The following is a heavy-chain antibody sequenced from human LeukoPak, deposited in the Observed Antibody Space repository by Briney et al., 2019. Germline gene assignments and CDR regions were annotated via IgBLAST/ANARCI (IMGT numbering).Heavy chain of an antibody. CDR2: ISSYNGDT. Sequence: ASVRVSCKASGYTFTSYGITWVRQAPGQGLEWMGWISSYNGDTKYAQKVQGRVTVTTDTSTSTAYMELRSLSLDDTAVYYCARGDYGGGFDYWGQGTLVAVSS. D-gene: IGHD4-23*01. J-gene: IGHJ4*02. CDR3: ARGDYGGGFDY. CDR1: GYTFTSYG. V-gene: IGHV1-18*04.